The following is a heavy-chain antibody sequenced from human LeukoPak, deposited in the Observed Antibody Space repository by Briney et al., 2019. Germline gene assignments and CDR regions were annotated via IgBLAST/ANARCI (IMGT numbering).Heavy chain of an antibody. J-gene: IGHJ4*02. CDR1: GFTFSSSA. V-gene: IGHV3-23*01. CDR3: ARGPSGYHNT. CDR2: FSGSGGST. Sequence: GGSLRLSCAASGFTFSSSAMSWVRQAPGKGLEWVSVFSGSGGSTYYADSVKGRFTISRDNSKNTLYLQMNSLRAEDTAVYYCARGPSGYHNTGGQGTLVTVSS. D-gene: IGHD5-12*01.